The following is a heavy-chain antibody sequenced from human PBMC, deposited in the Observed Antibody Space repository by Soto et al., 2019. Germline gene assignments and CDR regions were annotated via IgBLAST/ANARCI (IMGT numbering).Heavy chain of an antibody. J-gene: IGHJ4*02. CDR3: ARGYSSSRDLGY. V-gene: IGHV3-33*01. CDR1: GFSFSSYD. CDR2: IWYDGSNK. D-gene: IGHD6-13*01. Sequence: QVQLVESGGGVVQPGTSLRLSCAASGFSFSSYDIHWVRQAPGKGLEWVAVIWYDGSNKYYADSVKGRFIISRDNSKNTLDLQMNSLRADDTAVYYCARGYSSSRDLGYWGQGTLVTVSS.